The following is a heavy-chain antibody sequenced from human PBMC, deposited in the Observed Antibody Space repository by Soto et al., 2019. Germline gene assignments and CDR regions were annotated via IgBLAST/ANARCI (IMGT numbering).Heavy chain of an antibody. CDR2: IYSGGST. Sequence: GGSLRLSCAASGFTVSSNYMSWVHQAPGKGLEWVSVIYSGGSTYYADSVKGRFTISRDNSKNTLYLQMNSLRAEDTAVYYCARPLGSGYSAHYYGMDVWGQGTTVTVSS. CDR1: GFTVSSNY. V-gene: IGHV3-53*01. CDR3: ARPLGSGYSAHYYGMDV. J-gene: IGHJ6*02. D-gene: IGHD3-3*01.